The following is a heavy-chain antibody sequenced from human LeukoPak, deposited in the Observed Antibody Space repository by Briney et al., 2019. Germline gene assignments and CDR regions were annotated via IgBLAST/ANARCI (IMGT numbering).Heavy chain of an antibody. D-gene: IGHD1-26*01. Sequence: ASVKVSCKASGYTFTNYYIHWVRQAPGQGLEWMGIINPSGGTTTYAQKFQSRVTVTRDTSTSTVYMELSSLRSEDTAVYFCGRAETYSSHYMDVWGKGTMVTVSS. CDR1: GYTFTNYY. V-gene: IGHV1-46*03. CDR3: GRAETYSSHYMDV. J-gene: IGHJ6*03. CDR2: INPSGGTT.